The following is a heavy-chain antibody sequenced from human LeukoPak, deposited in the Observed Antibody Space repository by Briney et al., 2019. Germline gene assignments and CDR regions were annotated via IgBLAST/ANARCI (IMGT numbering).Heavy chain of an antibody. Sequence: GGSLRLSCAASGFTFSSYAMHWVRQAPGKGLEWVAVISYDGSNKYYADSVKGRFTISRDNSKNSLYLQMNSLRAEDTAVYYCAKYYDFWSGYRPTFDYWGQGTLVTVSS. CDR3: AKYYDFWSGYRPTFDY. CDR1: GFTFSSYA. CDR2: ISYDGSNK. D-gene: IGHD3-3*01. J-gene: IGHJ4*02. V-gene: IGHV3-30*04.